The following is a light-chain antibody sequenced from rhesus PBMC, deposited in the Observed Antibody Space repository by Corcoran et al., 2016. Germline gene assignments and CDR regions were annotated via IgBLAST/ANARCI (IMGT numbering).Light chain of an antibody. CDR2: GES. Sequence: HVILTQSPATLSLSPGERATLSFRASQSVISYLAWYQQKPGQAPKLRIYGESRRATGIPDRFSGGGSGTEFTLTISSLEPEDSAVYYCQKYSSSPFTFGPGTKLDIK. CDR1: QSVISY. J-gene: IGKJ3*01. CDR3: QKYSSSPFT. V-gene: IGKV3-53*02.